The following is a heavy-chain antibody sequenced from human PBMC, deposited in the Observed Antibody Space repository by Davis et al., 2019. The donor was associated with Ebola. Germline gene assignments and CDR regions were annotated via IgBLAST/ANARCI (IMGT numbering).Heavy chain of an antibody. D-gene: IGHD1-26*01. CDR3: ARGNSGSYYDACDI. J-gene: IGHJ3*02. CDR2: IHLGDSDT. Sequence: GESLKISCKDSGNSFTSHWIDWVRQMPGKGLEWMGSIHLGDSDTRYSPSFQGQVTISADKSISTAYLQWSSLKASDTAMYFCARGNSGSYYDACDIWGQGTMVTVSS. CDR1: GNSFTSHW. V-gene: IGHV5-51*01.